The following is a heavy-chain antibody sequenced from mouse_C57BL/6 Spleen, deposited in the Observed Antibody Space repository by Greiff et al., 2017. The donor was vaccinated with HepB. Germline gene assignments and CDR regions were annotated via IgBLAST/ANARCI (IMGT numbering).Heavy chain of an antibody. CDR1: GYTFTDYY. V-gene: IGHV1-22*01. CDR2: INPNNGGT. D-gene: IGHD2-12*01. J-gene: IGHJ4*01. Sequence: VQLQQSGPELVKPGASVKMSCKASGYTFTDYYMHWVKQSHGKSLEWIGYINPNNGGTSYNQKFKGKATLTVNKSSSTAYMEPRSLTSEDSAVYYCARGGYYSPYYDMDYWGQGTTVTVSS. CDR3: ARGGYYSPYYDMDY.